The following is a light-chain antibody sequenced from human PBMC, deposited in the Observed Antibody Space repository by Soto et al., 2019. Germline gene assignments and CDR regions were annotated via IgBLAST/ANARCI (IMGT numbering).Light chain of an antibody. CDR3: SLYTSSSTYV. V-gene: IGLV2-18*01. Sequence: QSVLTQPPSVSGSPGQSVTISCTGISSDVGVYNRVSWYQQPPGTAPKLMIYDVSHRPSGVPDRFSGSKSGNTASLTISGLQAEDEADYYCSLYTSSSTYVFGTGTKLTVL. CDR1: SSDVGVYNR. J-gene: IGLJ1*01. CDR2: DVS.